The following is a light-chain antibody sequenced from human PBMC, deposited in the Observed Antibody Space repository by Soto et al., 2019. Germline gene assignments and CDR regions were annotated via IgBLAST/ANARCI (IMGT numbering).Light chain of an antibody. CDR2: EVS. Sequence: QSVLTQPPSASGSPGQSVTISCTGTSSDVGAYNYVSWYQQHPGKAPKLMIYEVSKRPSGVPDRFSGSKSGNTASLTVSGLQAEDEGDYYCTSYARNNNFFYVLGTGTKVTVL. CDR3: TSYARNNNFFYV. J-gene: IGLJ1*01. V-gene: IGLV2-8*01. CDR1: SSDVGAYNY.